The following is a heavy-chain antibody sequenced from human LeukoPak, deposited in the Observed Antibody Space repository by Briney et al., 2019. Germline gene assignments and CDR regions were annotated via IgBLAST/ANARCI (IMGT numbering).Heavy chain of an antibody. J-gene: IGHJ4*02. Sequence: GGTLRLSCAASRFTLRSYSTNWVPQAPGKGLEGVSSNSSSSSYIYYTDPAKGRFPNHGDNAKNSLYLQMNSRRAEDTAVYYCAREGGRDIVVGPAAMGIDYWGQGTLVTVSS. CDR1: RFTLRSYS. D-gene: IGHD2-2*01. V-gene: IGHV3-21*04. CDR2: NSSSSSYI. CDR3: AREGGRDIVVGPAAMGIDY.